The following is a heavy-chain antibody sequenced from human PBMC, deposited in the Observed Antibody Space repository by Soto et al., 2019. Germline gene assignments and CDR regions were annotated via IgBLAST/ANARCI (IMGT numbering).Heavy chain of an antibody. CDR3: AGDLGAAGPCDC. CDR1: GYTFTNYA. V-gene: IGHV1-18*01. D-gene: IGHD6-13*01. Sequence: QVQLVQSGAEVKKPGASVKVSCKASGYTFTNYAFSWVRQAPGQGLEWMGWISAYNGNTNYPQTLQGRVTMSTDTSTSTASMELRSMRSDDTAVYYCAGDLGAAGPCDCWGQGTLVTVSS. CDR2: ISAYNGNT. J-gene: IGHJ4*02.